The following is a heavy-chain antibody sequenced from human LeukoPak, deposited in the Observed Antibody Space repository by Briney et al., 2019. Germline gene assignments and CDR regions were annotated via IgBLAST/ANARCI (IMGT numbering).Heavy chain of an antibody. V-gene: IGHV4-4*07. D-gene: IGHD6-6*01. CDR1: GGSISSYY. CDR3: ARERGIAARFPRPYYYYYMDV. J-gene: IGHJ6*03. Sequence: SETLSLTCTVSGGSISSYYWSWIRQPAGKGLEWIGRIYTSGSTNYNPSLKSRVTISVDTSKNQFSLKLSSVTAADTAVYYCARERGIAARFPRPYYYYYMDVWGKGTTVTVSS. CDR2: IYTSGST.